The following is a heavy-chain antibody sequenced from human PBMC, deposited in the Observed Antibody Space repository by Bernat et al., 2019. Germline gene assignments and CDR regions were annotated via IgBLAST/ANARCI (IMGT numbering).Heavy chain of an antibody. J-gene: IGHJ3*02. V-gene: IGHV3-48*03. CDR3: ARDLGGNYTPRDAFDI. D-gene: IGHD4-11*01. CDR1: GFTFSSYE. CDR2: ISSSGSTI. Sequence: EVQLVESGGGLVQPGGSLRLSCAASGFTFSSYEMNWVRQAPGKGLEWVSYISSSGSTIYYADSVKGRFTISRDNSKNTLYLQMNSLRAEDTAVYYCARDLGGNYTPRDAFDIWGQGTMVTVSS.